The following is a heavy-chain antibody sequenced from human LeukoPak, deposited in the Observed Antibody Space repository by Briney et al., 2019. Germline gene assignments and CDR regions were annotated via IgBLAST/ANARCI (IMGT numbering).Heavy chain of an antibody. CDR1: GYTFTGYY. D-gene: IGHD3-9*01. CDR3: ARELRYFDWLQQGDSAFDI. CDR2: INPNSGGT. Sequence: ASVKVSCKASGYTFTGYYMHWVRQAPGQGLEWMGWINPNSGGTNYAQKFQGRVTMTRDTSISTAYMELSRLRSDDTAVYYCARELRYFDWLQQGDSAFDIWGQGTMVTVSS. V-gene: IGHV1-2*02. J-gene: IGHJ3*02.